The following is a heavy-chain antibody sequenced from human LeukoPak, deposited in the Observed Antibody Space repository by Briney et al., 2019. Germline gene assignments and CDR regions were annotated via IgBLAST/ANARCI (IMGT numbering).Heavy chain of an antibody. J-gene: IGHJ1*01. CDR3: ARGGLSGSYYDYFHH. Sequence: GGSLRLSCVASGFTFSNYAIHWVRQAPGKGLEWVAFISHDGSNKYYADSVKGRFTISRDNSKNTLYLQMNSLRVEDTAVYYCARGGLSGSYYDYFHHWGQGTLVTVSS. V-gene: IGHV3-30*04. CDR2: ISHDGSNK. CDR1: GFTFSNYA. D-gene: IGHD1-26*01.